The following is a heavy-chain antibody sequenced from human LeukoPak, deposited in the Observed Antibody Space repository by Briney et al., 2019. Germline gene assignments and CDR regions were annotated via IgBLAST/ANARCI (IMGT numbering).Heavy chain of an antibody. V-gene: IGHV3-48*01. D-gene: IGHD1-26*01. J-gene: IGHJ4*02. Sequence: GGSLRLSCAASGFTLSSYSMNWVRQAPGKGLEWASYISSSSSTIYYADSVRGRFTISRDNAKNSLYLQMNSLRAEDTAVYYCARDSVVGAPDLDYWGQGTLVTVSS. CDR1: GFTLSSYS. CDR3: ARDSVVGAPDLDY. CDR2: ISSSSSTI.